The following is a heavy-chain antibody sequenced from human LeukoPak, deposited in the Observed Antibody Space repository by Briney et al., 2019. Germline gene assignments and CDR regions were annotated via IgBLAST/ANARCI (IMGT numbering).Heavy chain of an antibody. CDR1: GITFNSYT. J-gene: IGHJ4*02. CDR2: ITRRSSSI. CDR3: ARVSVVDPLFWGVIVFDY. Sequence: GGSLRLTCAASGITFNSYTMNWVRQAPGKGLEWVSSITRRSSSIYYADSVKGRFTISRDNAKNSLFLQMNSLRAEDTAVYYCARVSVVDPLFWGVIVFDYWGQGTLVTVSS. D-gene: IGHD3-16*02. V-gene: IGHV3-21*01.